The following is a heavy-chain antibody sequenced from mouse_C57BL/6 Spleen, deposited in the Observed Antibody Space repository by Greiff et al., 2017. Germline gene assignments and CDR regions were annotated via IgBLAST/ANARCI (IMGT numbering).Heavy chain of an antibody. CDR2: IWIGGST. CDR3: DRNWDSNYFYWYFDV. V-gene: IGHV2-2*01. D-gene: IGHD2-5*01. J-gene: IGHJ1*03. CDR1: GFSLPSYG. Sequence: VQLQQSGPGLVQPSQSLSITCTVSGFSLPSYGVHWVRQSPGKGLEWLGVIWIGGSTDYNAAFISRLSISKDNSKSQVFFKMNSLQADDTAIYYCDRNWDSNYFYWYFDVWGTGTTVTVSS.